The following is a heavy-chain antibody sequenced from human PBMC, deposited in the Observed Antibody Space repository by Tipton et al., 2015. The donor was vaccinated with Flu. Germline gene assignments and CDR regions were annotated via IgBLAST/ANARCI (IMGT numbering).Heavy chain of an antibody. J-gene: IGHJ4*02. CDR1: SGSIRSTNYF. V-gene: IGHV4-39*01. Sequence: QLVQSGAEVKPSETLSLTCTVSSGSIRSTNYFCAWIRQPPGKGLELIGRIYPSGTTYYNPSLKSRVVISVDTSKNQFSLSLNSVPATDTAVYYCARLSYYDVDLKKFYFDCWGQGALVTVSS. CDR2: IYPSGTT. CDR3: ARLSYYDVDLKKFYFDC. D-gene: IGHD3-10*02.